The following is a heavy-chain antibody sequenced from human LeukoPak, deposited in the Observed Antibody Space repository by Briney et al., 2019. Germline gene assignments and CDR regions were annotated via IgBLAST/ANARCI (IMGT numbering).Heavy chain of an antibody. V-gene: IGHV4-34*01. CDR3: ARHYYDSSGSYWGYYFDS. J-gene: IGHJ4*02. CDR1: GGSFSGYY. D-gene: IGHD3-22*01. CDR2: ITHRGST. Sequence: SETLSLTCAVYGGSFSGYYWSWIRQPPGKGLEWIGEITHRGSTNYTPSLKSRVAMSVDTSKNQFSLKLSSVTAADTAVYYCARHYYDSSGSYWGYYFDSWGQGTLVTVSS.